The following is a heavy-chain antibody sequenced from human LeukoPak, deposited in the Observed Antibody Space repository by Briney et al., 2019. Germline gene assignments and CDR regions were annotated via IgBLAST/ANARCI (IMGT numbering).Heavy chain of an antibody. J-gene: IGHJ4*02. V-gene: IGHV3-23*01. Sequence: GGSLRLSCAASGFSFSSYEMNWVRQAPGKGLEWVSYISASGTTIYYADSVKGRFTISRDNSKNTLYLQMNSLRAEDTAVYYCAKDRGERLDQPDHFDYWGQGTLVTVSS. CDR2: ISASGTTI. CDR3: AKDRGERLDQPDHFDY. CDR1: GFSFSSYE. D-gene: IGHD1-14*01.